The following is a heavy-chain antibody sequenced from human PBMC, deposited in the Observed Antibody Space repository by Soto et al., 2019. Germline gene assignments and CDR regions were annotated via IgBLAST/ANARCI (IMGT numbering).Heavy chain of an antibody. CDR1: GFTFNRYA. V-gene: IGHV3-64*04. CDR3: AKMYSGSSPLQY. J-gene: IGHJ4*02. CDR2: ISSSGDTT. Sequence: GGSLRLSCSASGFTFNRYAMHWVRQTPGKGLEYVSVISSSGDTTYYAGSVKGRFTISRDNSKNTLYLHMNNLRAEDTAVYYCAKMYSGSSPLQYWGQGTLVTVSS. D-gene: IGHD1-26*01.